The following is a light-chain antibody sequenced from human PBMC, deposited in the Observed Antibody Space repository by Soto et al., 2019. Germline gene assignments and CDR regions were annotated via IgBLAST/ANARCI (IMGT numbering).Light chain of an antibody. CDR2: GAS. CDR1: QSVRSDY. J-gene: IGKJ2*01. V-gene: IGKV3-20*01. Sequence: EIVLTQSPGTLSLSPGDRATLSCRASQSVRSDYLAWYQQKPGQAPRLLIYGASRGAAGIPDRFSGSGSGTDFTLTNSRLEPEDFAVYFCQQYGRSPMFTFGQGTKLE. CDR3: QQYGRSPMFT.